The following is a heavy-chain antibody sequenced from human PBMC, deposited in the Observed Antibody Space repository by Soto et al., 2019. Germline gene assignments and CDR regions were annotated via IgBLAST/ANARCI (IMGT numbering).Heavy chain of an antibody. CDR2: IYYSGST. D-gene: IGHD3-9*01. CDR1: GGSISSSSYY. V-gene: IGHV4-39*01. CDR3: ARYYDILTGYYEDYGMDV. J-gene: IGHJ6*02. Sequence: ETLSLTCTVSGGSISSSSYYWGWIRQPPGKGLEWIGSIYYSGSTYYNPSLKSRVTISVDTSKNQFSLKLSSVTAADTAVYYCARYYDILTGYYEDYGMDVWGQGTTVTVSS.